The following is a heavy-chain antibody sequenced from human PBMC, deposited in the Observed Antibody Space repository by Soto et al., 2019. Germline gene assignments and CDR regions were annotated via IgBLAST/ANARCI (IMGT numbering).Heavy chain of an antibody. Sequence: SQTLSLTCAISGASVSSNSAAWNWIRQSPSRGLEWLGRTYYRSKWYNDYAVSVKSRITINPDTSKNQFSLQLNSVTPENTAVYYCATSSLAARPQYYYYYYGMDVWGQGTTVTVS. CDR1: GASVSSNSAA. V-gene: IGHV6-1*01. D-gene: IGHD6-6*01. J-gene: IGHJ6*02. CDR2: TYYRSKWYN. CDR3: ATSSLAARPQYYYYYYGMDV.